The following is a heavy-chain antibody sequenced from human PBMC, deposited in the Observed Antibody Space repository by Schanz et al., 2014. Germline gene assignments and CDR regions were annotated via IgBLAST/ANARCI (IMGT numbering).Heavy chain of an antibody. V-gene: IGHV1-18*01. J-gene: IGHJ5*02. CDR2: ISGYKGNT. D-gene: IGHD1-20*01. CDR1: GYTFTSYG. CDR3: ARDSDPYNWNPHNWFDP. Sequence: QVQLVQSGAEVKKPGASVKVSCKASGYTFTSYGISWVRQAPGQGLEWMGLISGYKGNTKYSQKVQGRVTMTPDTSTSAAYMELRSLTSDDTAVYYCARDSDPYNWNPHNWFDPWGQGTLVTVSS.